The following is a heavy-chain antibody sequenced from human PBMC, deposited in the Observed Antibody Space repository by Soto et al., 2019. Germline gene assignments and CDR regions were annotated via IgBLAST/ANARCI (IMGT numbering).Heavy chain of an antibody. CDR1: GGSMSSYY. CDR3: ARGRAEDYDILNSYYTYYFDH. J-gene: IGHJ4*02. Sequence: PSETLSLTCTVSGGSMSSYYWNWVRQPPGKGLEWIGYIYYSGSTNYNPSLKSRVTISLDTSKNQFSLKLSSVTAADTAVYYCARGRAEDYDILNSYYTYYFDHWAQGTLVTVSS. CDR2: IYYSGST. D-gene: IGHD3-9*01. V-gene: IGHV4-59*01.